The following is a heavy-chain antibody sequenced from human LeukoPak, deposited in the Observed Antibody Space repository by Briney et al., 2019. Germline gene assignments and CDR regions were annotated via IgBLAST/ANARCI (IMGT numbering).Heavy chain of an antibody. CDR1: GGSISSGSYY. D-gene: IGHD3-10*01. Sequence: PSETLSLTCTVSGGSISSGSYYWSWIRQPAGKGLEWIGRIYTSGSTNYNPSLKSRVTMSVDTSKNQFSLKLSSVTAADTAVYYCARTMVRGVQWFDPWGQGTLVTVSS. V-gene: IGHV4-61*02. CDR3: ARTMVRGVQWFDP. CDR2: IYTSGST. J-gene: IGHJ5*02.